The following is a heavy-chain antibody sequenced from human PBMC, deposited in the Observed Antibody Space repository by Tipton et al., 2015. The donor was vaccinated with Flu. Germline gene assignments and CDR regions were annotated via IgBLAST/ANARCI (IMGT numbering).Heavy chain of an antibody. J-gene: IGHJ5*02. Sequence: LRLSCTVSGGSISSGSYYWSWIRQPARKGLEWIGRIYTSGSTNYNPSLKSRVTISVDTSKNQFSLKLSSVTAADTAVYYCARGQIFGWFDPWGQGTLVTVSS. D-gene: IGHD2/OR15-2a*01. CDR3: ARGQIFGWFDP. CDR2: IYTSGST. V-gene: IGHV4-61*02. CDR1: GGSISSGSYY.